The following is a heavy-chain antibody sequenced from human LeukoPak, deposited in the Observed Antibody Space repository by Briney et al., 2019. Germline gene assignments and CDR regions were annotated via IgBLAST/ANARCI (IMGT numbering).Heavy chain of an antibody. CDR3: AKGRRWYYDYVWGSYFPFDY. V-gene: IGHV1-8*01. CDR2: MNPNSGNT. D-gene: IGHD3-16*01. J-gene: IGHJ4*02. Sequence: ASVKVSCKASGYTFTSYDINWVRQATGQGLEWMGWMNPNSGNTGYAQKFQGRVTMTRNTSISTAYMELSSLRAEDTAVYYCAKGRRWYYDYVWGSYFPFDYWGQGTLVTVSS. CDR1: GYTFTSYD.